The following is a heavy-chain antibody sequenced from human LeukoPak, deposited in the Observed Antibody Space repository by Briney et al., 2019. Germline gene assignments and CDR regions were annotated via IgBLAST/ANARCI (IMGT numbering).Heavy chain of an antibody. Sequence: GGSLRLSCAASGFTFSSYSMNWVRQAPGKGLEWVSSISSSSSYIYYAGSVKGRFTISRDNAKNSLYLQMNSLRAEDTAVYYCARGLKGYCSSTSCSDYYYMDVWGKGTTVTVSS. CDR2: ISSSSSYI. D-gene: IGHD2-2*01. CDR1: GFTFSSYS. V-gene: IGHV3-21*01. CDR3: ARGLKGYCSSTSCSDYYYMDV. J-gene: IGHJ6*03.